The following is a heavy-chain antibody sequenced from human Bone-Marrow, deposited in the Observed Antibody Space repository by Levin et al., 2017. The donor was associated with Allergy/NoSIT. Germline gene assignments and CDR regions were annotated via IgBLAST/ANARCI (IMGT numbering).Heavy chain of an antibody. D-gene: IGHD3-10*02. Sequence: SETLSLTCTVSGGPISDAGYSWSWIRQSPGMGLEWIGYLYHSGTTYYNPSLRSRVSIYLDRSKNQFSLRLTSVTAADTAVYYCARDPTSATYVFDIWGQGTMVTISS. V-gene: IGHV4-30-2*06. CDR1: GGPISDAGYS. J-gene: IGHJ3*02. CDR3: ARDPTSATYVFDI. CDR2: LYHSGTT.